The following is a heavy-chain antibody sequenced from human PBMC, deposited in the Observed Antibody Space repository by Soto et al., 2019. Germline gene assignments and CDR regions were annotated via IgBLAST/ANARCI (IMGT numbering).Heavy chain of an antibody. V-gene: IGHV3-66*01. J-gene: IGHJ4*02. Sequence: PXXSLRLAFAASGLIVSSNYMPWVRQAPGRGLEWVSVIYSGGNTYYADSVKGRFTISRDISKSTLYLQMKSLRVEDTAVYYCARDDVATTLDYWGQGTLVTVSS. CDR2: IYSGGNT. D-gene: IGHD4-17*01. CDR1: GLIVSSNY. CDR3: ARDDVATTLDY.